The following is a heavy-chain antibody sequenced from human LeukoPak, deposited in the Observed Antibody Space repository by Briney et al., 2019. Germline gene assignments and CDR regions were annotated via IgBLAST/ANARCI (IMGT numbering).Heavy chain of an antibody. CDR3: ARGPEGYYYYGMDV. J-gene: IGHJ6*02. CDR1: GFTFSTYA. D-gene: IGHD1-14*01. Sequence: GGSLRLSCAASGFTFSTYAMNWVRRAPGKGLEWVSVIYSGGSTYYADSVKGRFTISRDNSKNTLYLQMNSLRAEDTAVYYCARGPEGYYYYGMDVWGQGTTVTVSS. CDR2: IYSGGST. V-gene: IGHV3-66*02.